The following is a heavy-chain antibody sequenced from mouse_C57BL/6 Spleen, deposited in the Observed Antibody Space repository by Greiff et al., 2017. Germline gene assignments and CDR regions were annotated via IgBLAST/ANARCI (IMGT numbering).Heavy chain of an antibody. CDR1: GFNIKDDY. V-gene: IGHV14-4*01. CDR2: IDPENGDT. J-gene: IGHJ4*01. Sequence: VQLKESGAELVRPGASVKLSCTASGFNIKDDYMHWVKQRPEQGLEWIGWIDPENGDTEYASKFQGKATITADTSSNTAYLQLSSLTSEDTAVYYCTTYYGSSYAYAMDYWGQGTSGTVSS. D-gene: IGHD1-1*01. CDR3: TTYYGSSYAYAMDY.